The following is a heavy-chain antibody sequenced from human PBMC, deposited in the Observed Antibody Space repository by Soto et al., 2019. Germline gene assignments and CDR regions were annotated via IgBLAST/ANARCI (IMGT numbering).Heavy chain of an antibody. CDR2: ISAYNGNT. Sequence: QVQLVQSGAEVKKPGASVKVSCKASGYTFTSYGISWVRQAPGQGLEWMGWISAYNGNTNYAQKLQGRVTMTTDTSTSTAYRELRSLRSDDTAVYYCATFQDCSSTSCSPDYYYYYYMDVWGKGTTVTVSS. CDR3: ATFQDCSSTSCSPDYYYYYYMDV. D-gene: IGHD2-2*01. V-gene: IGHV1-18*01. CDR1: GYTFTSYG. J-gene: IGHJ6*03.